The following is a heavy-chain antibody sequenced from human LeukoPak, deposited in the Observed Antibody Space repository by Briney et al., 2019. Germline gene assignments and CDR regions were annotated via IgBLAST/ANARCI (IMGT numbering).Heavy chain of an antibody. D-gene: IGHD3-22*01. CDR1: GGTFSSYA. CDR2: IIPILGIA. V-gene: IGHV1-69*04. Sequence: GASVKVSCKASGGTFSSYAISWVRQAPGQGLEWMGRIIPILGIANYAQKFQGRVTITADKSTSTAYMELSRLRSDDTAVYYCARYYYDSSGYYSLIDYWGQGTLVTVSS. CDR3: ARYYYDSSGYYSLIDY. J-gene: IGHJ4*02.